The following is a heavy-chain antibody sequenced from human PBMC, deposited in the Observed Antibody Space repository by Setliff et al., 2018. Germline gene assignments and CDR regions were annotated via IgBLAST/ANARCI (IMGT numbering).Heavy chain of an antibody. CDR1: GFTFSSYE. CDR3: ARVEYGDYVFDY. Sequence: GGSLRLSCAASGFTFSSYEMNWVRQAPGKGLEWVSYISSSGSTIYYADSVKGRFTISRDNAKNSLYLQMNSLRAEDTAVYYCARVEYGDYVFDYWGQGTLVTVSS. V-gene: IGHV3-48*03. J-gene: IGHJ4*02. CDR2: ISSSGSTI. D-gene: IGHD4-17*01.